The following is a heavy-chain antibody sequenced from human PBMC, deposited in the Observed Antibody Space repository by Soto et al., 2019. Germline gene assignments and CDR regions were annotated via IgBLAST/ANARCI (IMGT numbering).Heavy chain of an antibody. CDR2: INPSSGST. CDR1: GYTFTSYY. V-gene: IGHV1-46*01. CDR3: ARDRLNGDENWYFDL. D-gene: IGHD4-17*01. J-gene: IGHJ2*01. Sequence: QVQLVQSGAEVKKPGASVKVSCKASGYTFTSYYMHWVRQAPGQGLEWMGIINPSSGSTSYAQKFQGRVTMTTDTSTSTVYMELSSLRSVDTAVYYCARDRLNGDENWYFDLCGRGTLVTVSS.